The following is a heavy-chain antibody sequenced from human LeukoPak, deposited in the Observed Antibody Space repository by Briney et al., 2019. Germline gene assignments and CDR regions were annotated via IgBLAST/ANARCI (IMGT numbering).Heavy chain of an antibody. CDR2: IYYSGST. V-gene: IGHV4-59*12. J-gene: IGHJ4*02. CDR1: GGSISSYY. CDR3: ARNDNPGTDPYFDY. D-gene: IGHD1-14*01. Sequence: SETLSLTCTVSGGSISSYYWSWIRQPPGKGLEWIGYIYYSGSTNYNPSLKSRVTISVDTSKNQFSLKLSSVTAADTAVYYCARNDNPGTDPYFDYWGQGTLVTVSS.